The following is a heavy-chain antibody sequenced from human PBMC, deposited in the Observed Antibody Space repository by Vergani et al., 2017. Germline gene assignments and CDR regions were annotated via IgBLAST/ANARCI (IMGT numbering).Heavy chain of an antibody. CDR3: ARWITGTTHFDY. J-gene: IGHJ4*02. D-gene: IGHD1-20*01. V-gene: IGHV4-59*01. CDR1: GGSISSYY. Sequence: QVQLQESGPGLVKPSETLSLTCTVSGGSISSYYWSWIRQPPGKGLEWIGYIYYSVSTNYNPSLKSRVTISVDTSKNQFSLKLSSVTAADTAVYYCARWITGTTHFDYWGQGTLVTVSS. CDR2: IYYSVST.